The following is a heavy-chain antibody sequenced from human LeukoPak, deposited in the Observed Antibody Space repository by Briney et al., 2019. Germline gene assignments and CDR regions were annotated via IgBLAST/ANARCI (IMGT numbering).Heavy chain of an antibody. CDR2: INPNSGGT. D-gene: IGHD3-22*01. CDR3: ARQHSLYYYDSSGYFLPIDP. Sequence: ASVKVSCKASGYTFTSYDINWVRQAPGQGLEWMGRINPNSGGTNYAQKFQGRVTMTRDTSISTAYMELSRLRSDDTAVYYCARQHSLYYYDSSGYFLPIDPWGQGTLVTVSS. CDR1: GYTFTSYD. V-gene: IGHV1-2*06. J-gene: IGHJ5*02.